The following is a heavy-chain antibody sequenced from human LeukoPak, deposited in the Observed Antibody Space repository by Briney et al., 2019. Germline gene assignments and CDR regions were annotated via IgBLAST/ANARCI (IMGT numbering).Heavy chain of an antibody. CDR1: GCTFSSYW. V-gene: IGHV3-30*03. J-gene: IGHJ4*02. Sequence: GGSLRLSCAVSGCTFSSYWMHWVRQAPGKGLEWVAVISYDGSNKYYADSVKGRFTISRNNSKNTLYLQMNSLRAEDTAVYYCAREVNDRGLCFGELLSDYWGQGTLVTVSS. CDR2: ISYDGSNK. D-gene: IGHD3-10*01. CDR3: AREVNDRGLCFGELLSDY.